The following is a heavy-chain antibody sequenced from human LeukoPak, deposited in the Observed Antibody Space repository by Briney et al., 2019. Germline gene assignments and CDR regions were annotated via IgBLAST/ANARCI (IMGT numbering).Heavy chain of an antibody. V-gene: IGHV4-4*07. Sequence: SETLSLTCTVSGGSISDYYWSWIRQPAGKGLEWIGRIYSSGSTNYNPSLKSRVTMSVDTSKNQFSLKLSSVTAADTAVYYCARDPYSGGYSGCSYFYYMAVWGKGSTVTVSS. CDR1: GGSISDYY. J-gene: IGHJ6*03. D-gene: IGHD5-18*01. CDR2: IYSSGST. CDR3: ARDPYSGGYSGCSYFYYMAV.